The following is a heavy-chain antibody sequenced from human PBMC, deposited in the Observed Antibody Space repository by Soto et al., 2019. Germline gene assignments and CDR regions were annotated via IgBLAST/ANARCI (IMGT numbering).Heavy chain of an antibody. CDR3: AIGSHWNTLYFRGMEV. D-gene: IGHD1-1*01. V-gene: IGHV1-69*10. CDR2: IIPLHNTS. J-gene: IGHJ6*02. CDR1: GGAFTDFG. Sequence: SVRVSCKVSGGAFTDFGLNWVGHVPLQGLEWLVGIIPLHNTSNYSLKFLGRGSVTADITSSTVYMHLSGLTSDETATYYCAIGSHWNTLYFRGMEVWGPGTTVTFSS.